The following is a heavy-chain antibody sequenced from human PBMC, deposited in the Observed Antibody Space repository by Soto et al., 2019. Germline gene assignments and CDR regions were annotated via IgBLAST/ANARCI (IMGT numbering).Heavy chain of an antibody. CDR3: ARLSIPVATTVDY. Sequence: QLQLQESGPGLVKPSETLSLTCTVSGGSISSSSYYWGWIRQPPGKGLEWLGNIFYSGNTYYNPSLKSRVPVSVDTSKNQFSLRLSSVTAADTAVYYCARLSIPVATTVDYWGQGTLVTVSS. V-gene: IGHV4-39*01. D-gene: IGHD6-19*01. J-gene: IGHJ4*02. CDR2: IFYSGNT. CDR1: GGSISSSSYY.